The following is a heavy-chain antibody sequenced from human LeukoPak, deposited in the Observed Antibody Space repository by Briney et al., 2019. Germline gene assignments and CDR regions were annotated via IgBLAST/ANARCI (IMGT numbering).Heavy chain of an antibody. D-gene: IGHD3-10*01. J-gene: IGHJ4*02. CDR1: GFTFSSYW. CDR2: IRQDGSQK. Sequence: PGGSLRLSCTAPGFTFSSYWMSWVRQAPGKGLEWVANIRQDGSQKNYVDSVKGRFTISRDNAKNSLYLQMNSLRAEDTALYYCARDQPFGSYWGQGTLVAISS. CDR3: ARDQPFGSY. V-gene: IGHV3-7*03.